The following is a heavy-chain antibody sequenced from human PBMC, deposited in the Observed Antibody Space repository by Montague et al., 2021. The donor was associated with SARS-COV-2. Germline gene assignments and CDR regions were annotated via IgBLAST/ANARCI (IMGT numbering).Heavy chain of an antibody. V-gene: IGHV4-39*01. Sequence: SETLSLTCTVSGGSLSSSSYHWGWIRQPPGKGLGWVGSFFYSGSTYYNPSLKSRVTISVDTSKNQFSLKLSSVTAADTAVYYCARPQQQLAFDYWGQGTLVTVSS. D-gene: IGHD6-13*01. CDR2: FFYSGST. J-gene: IGHJ4*02. CDR1: GGSLSSSSYH. CDR3: ARPQQQLAFDY.